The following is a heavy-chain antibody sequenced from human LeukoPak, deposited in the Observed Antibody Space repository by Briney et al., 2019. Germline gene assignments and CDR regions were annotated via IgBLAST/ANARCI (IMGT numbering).Heavy chain of an antibody. CDR1: GGSISSSDYY. Sequence: SETLSLTCTVSGGSISSSDYYWGWIRQPPGKGLEWIGSVYYSGSTYYNPSLESRVTISVDTSRTHFSLKLSSVTAADTAVYYCARQYGSSPIDYWGQGTLVTVSS. V-gene: IGHV4-39*01. D-gene: IGHD6-13*01. CDR3: ARQYGSSPIDY. CDR2: VYYSGST. J-gene: IGHJ4*02.